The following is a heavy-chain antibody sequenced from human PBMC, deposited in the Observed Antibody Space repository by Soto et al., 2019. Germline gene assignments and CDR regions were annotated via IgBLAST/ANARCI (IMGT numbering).Heavy chain of an antibody. CDR3: ARGDFWYFDL. J-gene: IGHJ2*01. Sequence: EVQLVESGGGLVQPGRSLRLSCAASGFTFDDYAMHWVRQAPGKGLEWVSGISWNSGSIGYADSVKGRFTISRDNAKNSLYLQMNSLRAEDTALYYCARGDFWYFDLWGRGTLATVSS. CDR2: ISWNSGSI. CDR1: GFTFDDYA. V-gene: IGHV3-9*01. D-gene: IGHD3-3*01.